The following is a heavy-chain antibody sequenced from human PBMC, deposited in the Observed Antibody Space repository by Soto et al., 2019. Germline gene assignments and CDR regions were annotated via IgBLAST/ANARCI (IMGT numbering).Heavy chain of an antibody. CDR3: ARALGIGGEGNFDS. CDR2: TYYSGTT. D-gene: IGHD3-16*01. CDR1: GGSISRGDYY. V-gene: IGHV4-30-4*01. Sequence: QVQLQESGPGLVKTSQTLSLTCTVSGGSISRGDYYWSWIRQPPGQGLEWIGYTYYSGTTYYNPSLKSRLTMSVDTSKSQFSLKLTSVTAADTAVYFCARALGIGGEGNFDSWGQGTLVSVSS. J-gene: IGHJ4*02.